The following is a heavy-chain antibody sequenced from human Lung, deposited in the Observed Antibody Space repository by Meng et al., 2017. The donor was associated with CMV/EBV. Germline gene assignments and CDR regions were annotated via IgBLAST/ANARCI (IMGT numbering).Heavy chain of an antibody. CDR1: GYTFTSYA. CDR2: INTNTGNP. D-gene: IGHD2-15*01. J-gene: IGHJ4*02. CDR3: ARPYCSGGSCYTIDY. Sequence: LLQTGYVLKTLGASVKVSCKAAGYTFTSYAMNWVRQAPGQGLEWMGWINTNTGNPTYAQGFTGRYVFSLDTSVSTAYLQISSLKAADTAVYYCARPYCSGGSCYTIDYWGQGTLVTVSS. V-gene: IGHV7-4-1*02.